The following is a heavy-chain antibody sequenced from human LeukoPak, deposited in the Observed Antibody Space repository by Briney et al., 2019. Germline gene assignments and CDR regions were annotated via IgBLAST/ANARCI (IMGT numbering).Heavy chain of an antibody. V-gene: IGHV1-2*02. CDR1: GYTFTGYY. Sequence: ASVKASCKASGYTFTGYYMHWVRQAPGQGLEWMGWINPNSGGTNYAQKFQGRVTMTRDTSISTAYMELSRLRSDDTAVYYCXRXWWXAITMVRGVIDYWGQGTLVTVSS. CDR2: INPNSGGT. D-gene: IGHD3-10*01. J-gene: IGHJ4*02. CDR3: XRXWWXAITMVRGVIDY.